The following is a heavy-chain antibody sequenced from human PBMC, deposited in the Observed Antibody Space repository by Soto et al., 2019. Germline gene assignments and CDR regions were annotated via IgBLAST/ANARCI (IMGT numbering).Heavy chain of an antibody. CDR1: GGSVSSGSYY. Sequence: SETLSLTCTVSGGSVSSGSYYWSWIRQPPGKGLERIGYIYYSGSTNYNPSLKSRVTISVDTSKNQFSLKLSSVTAADTAVYHCARDSGGYCSSTSCYNWFDPWGQGTLVTVSS. CDR2: IYYSGST. V-gene: IGHV4-61*01. J-gene: IGHJ5*02. CDR3: ARDSGGYCSSTSCYNWFDP. D-gene: IGHD2-2*03.